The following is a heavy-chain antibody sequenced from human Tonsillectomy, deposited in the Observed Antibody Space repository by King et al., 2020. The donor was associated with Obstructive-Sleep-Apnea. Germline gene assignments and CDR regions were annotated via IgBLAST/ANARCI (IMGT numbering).Heavy chain of an antibody. CDR3: ARDSSWVFDF. CDR1: RFSFSQYS. J-gene: IGHJ4*02. Sequence: VQLVESGGGLVQPGGSLRLSCAASRFSFSQYSLNLVRQAPGKGLEWISYIAPWSDTYYSDSVKGRFTISRDNAKNSVYLHMNDLRAEDTAVYYCARDSSWVFDFWGQGTLVTVSS. CDR2: IAPWSDT. D-gene: IGHD3-16*01. V-gene: IGHV3-48*04.